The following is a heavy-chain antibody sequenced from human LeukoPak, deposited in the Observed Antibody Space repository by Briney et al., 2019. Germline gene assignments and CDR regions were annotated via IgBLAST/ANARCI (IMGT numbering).Heavy chain of an antibody. CDR2: ISGSGGST. D-gene: IGHD1-14*01. V-gene: IGHV3-23*01. Sequence: GGSLRLSCAASGFTFSSYAMSLVRQAPGKGLEWVSAISGSGGSTYYADSVKGRFTISRDNSKNTLYLQMSSQRAEDTAVYYCAKGDYNTRDSFDYWGQGTLVTVSS. J-gene: IGHJ4*02. CDR3: AKGDYNTRDSFDY. CDR1: GFTFSSYA.